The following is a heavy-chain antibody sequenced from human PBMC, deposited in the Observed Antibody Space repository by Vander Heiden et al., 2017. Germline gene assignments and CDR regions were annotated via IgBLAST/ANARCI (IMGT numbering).Heavy chain of an antibody. D-gene: IGHD2-15*01. V-gene: IGHV4-34*01. CDR2: INHSGST. CDR1: GVSFSDFY. J-gene: IGHJ3*02. CDR3: ASPVDGYDI. Sequence: VQLTQWGAGLLKPSGTLSLTCAVYGVSFSDFYWSWIRQPPGKGLEWTGEINHSGSTNYNPSLKSRVTISVDTSKNEFSLKLSSVTAADTAVYYCASPVDGYDIWGQGTMVTVSS.